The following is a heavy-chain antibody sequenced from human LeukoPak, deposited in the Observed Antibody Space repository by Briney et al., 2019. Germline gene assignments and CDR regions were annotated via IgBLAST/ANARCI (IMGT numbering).Heavy chain of an antibody. Sequence: PSETLSLTCTVSGGSISSGDYYWSWIRQPPGKGLEWIGYIYYSGSTYYNPSLKSRVTISVDTSKNQFSLKLSSVTAADTAVYYYDIGDVRFLGFDPWGQGTLVTASS. CDR2: IYYSGST. CDR3: DIGDVRFLGFDP. V-gene: IGHV4-30-4*08. D-gene: IGHD3-3*01. J-gene: IGHJ5*02. CDR1: GGSISSGDYY.